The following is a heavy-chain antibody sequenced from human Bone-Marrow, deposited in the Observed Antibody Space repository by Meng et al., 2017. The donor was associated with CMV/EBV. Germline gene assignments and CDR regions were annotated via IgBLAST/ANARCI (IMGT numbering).Heavy chain of an antibody. CDR2: ISFDGSSK. CDR1: GFTFSNYA. V-gene: IGHV3-30-3*01. J-gene: IGHJ4*02. D-gene: IGHD6-13*01. Sequence: GESLKISCAASGFTFSNYAMHWVRQAPGKGLEWVAVISFDGSSKYYADSVKGRFTISRDNSKNTVYMRMNNLRAGDMAVYYCVRGGAAADWGGFFDYWGQGTRVNGAS. CDR3: VRGGAAADWGGFFDY.